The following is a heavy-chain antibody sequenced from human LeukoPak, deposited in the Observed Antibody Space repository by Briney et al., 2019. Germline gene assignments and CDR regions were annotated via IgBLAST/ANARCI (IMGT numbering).Heavy chain of an antibody. CDR2: INPSGGST. Sequence: ASVKVSCKASGYTFTSYYMHWVRQAPGQGLEWMGIINPSGGSTSYAQKFQGRVTMTRDTSTSTAYMELSSLRSEDTAVYYCARDQGLRYFDWLDDYWGQGTLVTVSS. CDR3: ARDQGLRYFDWLDDY. D-gene: IGHD3-9*01. CDR1: GYTFTSYY. J-gene: IGHJ4*02. V-gene: IGHV1-46*01.